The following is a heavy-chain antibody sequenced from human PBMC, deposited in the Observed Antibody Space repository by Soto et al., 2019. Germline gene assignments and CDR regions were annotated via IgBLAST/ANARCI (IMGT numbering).Heavy chain of an antibody. D-gene: IGHD5-12*01. Sequence: GASVKVSCKASGYTFTSYAMHWVRQAPGQRLEWMGWINAGNGNTKYSQKFQGRVTITRDTSASTAYMELSSLRSEDTAVYYCAREGPSERWLQLRRDYYRMYVWGQRTTVTVSA. J-gene: IGHJ6*01. CDR2: INAGNGNT. CDR3: AREGPSERWLQLRRDYYRMYV. CDR1: GYTFTSYA. V-gene: IGHV1-3*01.